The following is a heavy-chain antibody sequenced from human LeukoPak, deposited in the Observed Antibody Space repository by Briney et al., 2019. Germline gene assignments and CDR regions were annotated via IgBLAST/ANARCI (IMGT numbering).Heavy chain of an antibody. CDR2: IKEDGSVK. J-gene: IGHJ4*02. Sequence: GGSLRLSCAASGFTFSSYWMTWVRQAPGKGLEWLANIKEDGSVKNHVDSVKGRFTISRDNAKNSLHLEMNSLRAEDTAVYYCASRQSYGGYDYWGQGTLVTVSS. V-gene: IGHV3-7*02. D-gene: IGHD5-12*01. CDR3: ASRQSYGGYDY. CDR1: GFTFSSYW.